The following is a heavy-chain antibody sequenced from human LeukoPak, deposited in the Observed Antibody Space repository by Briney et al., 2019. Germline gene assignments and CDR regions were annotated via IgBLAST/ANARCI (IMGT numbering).Heavy chain of an antibody. V-gene: IGHV3-33*03. J-gene: IGHJ4*02. D-gene: IGHD3-22*01. CDR3: AKGGDSGYYDY. CDR2: IWYDGSNK. Sequence: PGGSLRLSCAASGFTFSSYGMHWVRQAPGKGLEWVAVIWYDGSNKYYADSVKGRFTISRDNSKNTLYLQMNSLRAEDTAVYYCAKGGDSGYYDYWGQGTLVTVSS. CDR1: GFTFSSYG.